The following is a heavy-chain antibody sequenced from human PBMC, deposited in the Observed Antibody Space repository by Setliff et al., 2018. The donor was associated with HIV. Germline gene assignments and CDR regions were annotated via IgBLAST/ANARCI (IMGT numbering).Heavy chain of an antibody. CDR3: ARQNYYDISGYYERHLDFGY. Sequence: SETLSLTCVVSGDSIDNKYYWAWIRQPPGRGLEWIGTVYHTGTAYYNSSLKSRVAISIDTSNNRFSLRLYSVTAADTAMYYCARQNYYDISGYYERHLDFGYWGQGTLVTVSS. CDR1: GDSIDNKYY. J-gene: IGHJ4*02. D-gene: IGHD3-22*01. V-gene: IGHV4-38-2*01. CDR2: VYHTGTA.